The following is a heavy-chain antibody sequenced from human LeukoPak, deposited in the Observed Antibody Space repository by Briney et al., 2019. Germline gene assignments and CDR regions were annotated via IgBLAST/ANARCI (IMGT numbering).Heavy chain of an antibody. CDR1: GFTFSSYT. V-gene: IGHV3-23*01. J-gene: IGHJ3*02. CDR3: AKDGRRVYGAFDI. D-gene: IGHD1-26*01. Sequence: PAGSLRLSCAASGFTFSSYTMSWFRHPPPKGLLWVSAISDSSGSTYYTPSVKGRFTISRDNSKNTLYLQMNSLTAEDTAVYYCAKDGRRVYGAFDIWGQGTMVTVSS. CDR2: ISDSSGST.